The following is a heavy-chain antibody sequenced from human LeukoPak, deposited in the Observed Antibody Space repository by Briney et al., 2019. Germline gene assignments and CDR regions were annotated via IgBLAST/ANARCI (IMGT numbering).Heavy chain of an antibody. V-gene: IGHV3-21*01. D-gene: IGHD3-10*01. J-gene: IGHJ4*02. CDR2: ISSSSTYI. CDR3: ARAPYGSGSYSDSDY. CDR1: VFTFSDDY. Sequence: GGSLRLSCAASVFTFSDDYMNCVRQAPGEGLEWGSSISSSSTYIYYADSVKGRFTTSRDNAKESLYQQMSSLRAEDTAVYYCARAPYGSGSYSDSDYWGQGTLVTVSS.